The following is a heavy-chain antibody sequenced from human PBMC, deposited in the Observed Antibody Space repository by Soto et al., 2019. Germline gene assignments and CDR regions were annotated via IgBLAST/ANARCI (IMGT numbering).Heavy chain of an antibody. J-gene: IGHJ6*02. Sequence: ASVKVSCKASGYTFTGYYMHWVRQAPGQGLEWMGWINPNSGGTNYAQKFQGRVTMTRDTSISTAYMELSSLRSEDTAVYYCASGEGPGIECSSTSCYYYYYGMDVWGQGTTVTVSS. D-gene: IGHD2-2*01. CDR2: INPNSGGT. V-gene: IGHV1-2*02. CDR3: ASGEGPGIECSSTSCYYYYYGMDV. CDR1: GYTFTGYY.